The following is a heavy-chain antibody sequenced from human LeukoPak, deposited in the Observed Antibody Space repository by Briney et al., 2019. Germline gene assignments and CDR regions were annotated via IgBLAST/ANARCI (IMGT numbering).Heavy chain of an antibody. V-gene: IGHV4-31*03. J-gene: IGHJ3*02. CDR2: IYYSGST. CDR1: GGSISSGGYY. D-gene: IGHD6-6*01. Sequence: PSETLSFTCTVSGGSISSGGYYWSWIRQHPGKGLEWIGYIYYSGSTYYNPSLKSRVTISVDTSKNQISLKLSSVTAADTAVYYCARDKKGSSSVYAFDIWGQGTMVTVSS. CDR3: ARDKKGSSSVYAFDI.